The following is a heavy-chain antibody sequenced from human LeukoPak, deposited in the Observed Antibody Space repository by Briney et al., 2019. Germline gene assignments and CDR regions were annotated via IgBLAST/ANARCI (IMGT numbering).Heavy chain of an antibody. D-gene: IGHD6-13*01. CDR3: ANTDYRTSWSMFDY. V-gene: IGHV3-64*01. J-gene: IGHJ4*02. Sequence: PGGSLRLSCAASGFTFSSYAMHWVRQAPGKGLEYVSAISSNGGSTYYANSVKGRFTISRDNSKNTVYLQMNSLRGEDTAVYYCANTDYRTSWSMFDYWGQGTLVTVSS. CDR2: ISSNGGST. CDR1: GFTFSSYA.